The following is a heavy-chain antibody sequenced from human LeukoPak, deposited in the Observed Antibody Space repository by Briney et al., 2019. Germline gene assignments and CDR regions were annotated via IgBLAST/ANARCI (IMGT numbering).Heavy chain of an antibody. Sequence: SETLSLTCTVSGGSISSSSYYWGWIRQPPGKGLEWIGSIYLSGSTYYNPSLKSRVTTSVDTSKNQFSLKLSSVTAADTALYYCARVPTVTFFDYWGQGTLVAVSS. CDR2: IYLSGST. J-gene: IGHJ4*02. V-gene: IGHV4-39*07. D-gene: IGHD4-17*01. CDR3: ARVPTVTFFDY. CDR1: GGSISSSSYY.